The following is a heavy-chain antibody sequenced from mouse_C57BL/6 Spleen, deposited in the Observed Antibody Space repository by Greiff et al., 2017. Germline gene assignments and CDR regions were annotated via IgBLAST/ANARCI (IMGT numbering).Heavy chain of an antibody. D-gene: IGHD1-1*01. CDR1: GYTFTSYW. CDR2: INPSRGYT. V-gene: IGHV1-7*01. J-gene: IGHJ1*03. Sequence: QVQLQQSGAELAKPGASVKLSCKASGYTFTSYWMHWVKQRPGQGLEWIGYINPSRGYTKSNQKFKDKATLTADKSSSTAYMQLSSRTYEDSAVYYCARDYGSSYWYFDVWGTGTTVTVSS. CDR3: ARDYGSSYWYFDV.